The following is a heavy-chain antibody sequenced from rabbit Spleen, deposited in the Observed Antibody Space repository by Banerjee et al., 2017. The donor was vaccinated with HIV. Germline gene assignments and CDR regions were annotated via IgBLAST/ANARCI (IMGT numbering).Heavy chain of an antibody. D-gene: IGHD6-1*01. V-gene: IGHV1S40*01. J-gene: IGHJ4*01. CDR1: GFDFSTNR. CDR2: IHNGDGST. Sequence: QSLEESGGGLVQPGASLTLTCTASGFDFSTNRIYWVRQAPGKGPEWIACIHNGDGSTYYASWAKGRFTISKASSTTVTLQMTSLTAADTATYFCAKRDGGDTYWGMDLWGPGTLVTVS. CDR3: AKRDGGDTYWGMDL.